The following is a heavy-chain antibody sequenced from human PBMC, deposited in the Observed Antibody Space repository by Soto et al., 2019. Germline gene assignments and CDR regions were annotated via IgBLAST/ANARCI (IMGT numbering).Heavy chain of an antibody. CDR1: GFTFSSYG. CDR2: IWYDGSNK. D-gene: IGHD3-9*01. CDR3: AREGKTLTYYDILTGYWLHY. J-gene: IGHJ4*02. V-gene: IGHV3-33*01. Sequence: GGSLRLSCAASGFTFSSYGMHWVRQAPGKGLEWVAVIWYDGSNKYYADSVKGRFTISRDNSKNTLYLQMNSLRAEDTAVYYCAREGKTLTYYDILTGYWLHYWGQGTLVTVSS.